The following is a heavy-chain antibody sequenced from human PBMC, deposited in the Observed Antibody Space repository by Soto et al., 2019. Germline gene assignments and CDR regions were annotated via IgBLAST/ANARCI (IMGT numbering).Heavy chain of an antibody. V-gene: IGHV4-59*08. J-gene: IGHJ6*02. CDR1: SGPSSSHN. D-gene: IGHD1-26*01. CDR2: VYYTGGT. CDR3: VRQGIDYLHGLVDV. Sequence: QVHVQQSGPGLGKPSETLSLSCTVSSGPSSSHNWGWIRQPPGRGLEWIGYVYYTGGTSYNPSLKSRVTISADTSTNHISLTLSSVTAADTAVYYCVRQGIDYLHGLVDVWGQGTTVSVSS.